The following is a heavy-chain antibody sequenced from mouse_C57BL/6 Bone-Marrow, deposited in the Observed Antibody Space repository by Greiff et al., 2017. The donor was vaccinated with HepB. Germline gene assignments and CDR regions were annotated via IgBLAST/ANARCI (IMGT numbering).Heavy chain of an antibody. Sequence: QVQLQQSGAELARPGASVKLSCKASGYTFTSYGISWVKQRTGQGLEWIGEIYPRSGNTYYNEKFKGKATLTADKSSSTAYMELRSLTSEDSAVYFCASKDPALGNYYALDYWGQGTSVTVSS. J-gene: IGHJ4*01. CDR3: ASKDPALGNYYALDY. CDR2: IYPRSGNT. V-gene: IGHV1-81*01. CDR1: GYTFTSYG. D-gene: IGHD2-1*01.